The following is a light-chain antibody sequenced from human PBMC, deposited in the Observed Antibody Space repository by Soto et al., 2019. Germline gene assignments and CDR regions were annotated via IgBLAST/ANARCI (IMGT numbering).Light chain of an antibody. Sequence: QSALTQPASVSRSPGQSITISCIGTSSDVGGSNYVSWYQQYPGKAPKLMIYEVSNRPSGVSDRFSGSKSGNTASLTISGLQAEDEADYYCTSYTSSSTLVFGGGTKLTVL. CDR2: EVS. J-gene: IGLJ3*02. CDR3: TSYTSSSTLV. CDR1: SSDVGGSNY. V-gene: IGLV2-14*01.